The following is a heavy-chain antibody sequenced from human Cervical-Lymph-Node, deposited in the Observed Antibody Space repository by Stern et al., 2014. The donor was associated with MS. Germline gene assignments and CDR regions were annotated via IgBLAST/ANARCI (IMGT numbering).Heavy chain of an antibody. CDR1: GGSISSSSYY. Sequence: QVQLVESGPGLVKPSETLSLTCTVSGGSISSSSYYWGWIRQPPGKGLAWIGSIYYSGSTYYNPSLKSRVTLSVDTSKNQVSLKLSSGTAADTAVYYCARHRCSGGSCYLDAFDIWGQGTMVTVSS. J-gene: IGHJ3*02. D-gene: IGHD2-15*01. CDR2: IYYSGST. CDR3: ARHRCSGGSCYLDAFDI. V-gene: IGHV4-39*01.